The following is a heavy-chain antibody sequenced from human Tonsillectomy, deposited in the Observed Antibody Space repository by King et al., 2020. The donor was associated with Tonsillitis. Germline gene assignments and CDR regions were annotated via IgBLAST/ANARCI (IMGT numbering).Heavy chain of an antibody. CDR1: GFTFSMSP. D-gene: IGHD5-12*01. V-gene: IGHV3-23*04. CDR3: AKKGVDISSSFVP. CDR2: ISGSGGSR. Sequence: VQLVESGGGLVQPGGSLRLSCEVSGFTFSMSPMTWVRQAPGKGLEWVSAISGSGGSRYYAFSVKGRFTISRDDSKNTLYLQMSSLRAEDTALYYCAKKGVDISSSFVPWGQGTLVSVAS. J-gene: IGHJ5*02.